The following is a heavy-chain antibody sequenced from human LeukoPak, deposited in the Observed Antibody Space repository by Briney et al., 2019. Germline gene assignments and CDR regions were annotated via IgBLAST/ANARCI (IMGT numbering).Heavy chain of an antibody. J-gene: IGHJ4*02. CDR3: ARTQRGYSYGYDY. CDR2: IDWDDDK. Sequence: SGPTLSHPTPALTLSCTFSGFSFSSRGMCVSWIRQPPGKALEWLARIDWDDDKYYITSLKTRLTISKDTSKNQLVLTMTNMAPVDTATYYCARTQRGYSYGYDYWGQGTLVTVSS. D-gene: IGHD5-18*01. V-gene: IGHV2-70*11. CDR1: GFSFSSRGMC.